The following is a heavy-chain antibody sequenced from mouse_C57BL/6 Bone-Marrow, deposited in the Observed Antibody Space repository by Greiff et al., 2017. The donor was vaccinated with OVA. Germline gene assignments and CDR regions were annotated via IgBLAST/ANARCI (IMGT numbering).Heavy chain of an antibody. J-gene: IGHJ4*01. Sequence: EVQLQQSGAELVRPGASVKLSCTASGFNIKDYYMHWVKQRPEQGLEWIGRIDPEDGDTEYAPNFQGKATMTADTSSNTAYLQLSSLTSEDTSVYYCTTLTGPYAMDYWGQGTSVTVSS. CDR1: GFNIKDYY. D-gene: IGHD4-1*01. V-gene: IGHV14-1*01. CDR2: IDPEDGDT. CDR3: TTLTGPYAMDY.